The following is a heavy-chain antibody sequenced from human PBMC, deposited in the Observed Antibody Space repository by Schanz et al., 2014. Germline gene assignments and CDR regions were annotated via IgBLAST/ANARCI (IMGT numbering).Heavy chain of an antibody. CDR1: GFTFTTYA. D-gene: IGHD2-2*01. CDR3: ARDLSSLIQGDV. CDR2: ISSSSGTI. J-gene: IGHJ6*04. V-gene: IGHV3-48*01. Sequence: EVQLVESGGGLVQPGESLRLSCAASGFTFTTYAMTWVRQAPEKGLEWVSYISSSSGTIYYADSVKGRFTISRDNAKNLLYLQMNGLRAEDTAVYFCARDLSSLIQGDVWGKGTTVTVSS.